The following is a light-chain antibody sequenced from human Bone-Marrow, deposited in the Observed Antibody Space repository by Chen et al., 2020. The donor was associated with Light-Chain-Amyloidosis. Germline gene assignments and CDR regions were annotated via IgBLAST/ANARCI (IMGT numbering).Light chain of an antibody. CDR3: QAWDSSTGV. Sequence: SYELTQPPSVSVSPGQTATITCSGDKLGDKYASWYQQRPGQSPVVVIYQDSKRPSGIPERFSGSNSGNTATLTISGTQAMDEADHYCQAWDSSTGVFGTGTKVTVL. V-gene: IGLV3-1*01. CDR2: QDS. CDR1: KLGDKY. J-gene: IGLJ1*01.